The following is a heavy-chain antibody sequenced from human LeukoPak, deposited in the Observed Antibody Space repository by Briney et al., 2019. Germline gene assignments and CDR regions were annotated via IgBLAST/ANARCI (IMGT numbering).Heavy chain of an antibody. V-gene: IGHV4-34*01. CDR3: ARTTEGYCRGRSCYSYYYYMDV. J-gene: IGHJ6*03. Sequence: PSETLSLTCAVYGGSFSGYYWTWIRQPPGKGLEWIGEINHSGSTNYNPSLKSRVTISVDTSKNQFSLKLSSVTAADTAVYYCARTTEGYCRGRSCYSYYYYMDVWGKGTTVTVSS. CDR1: GGSFSGYY. CDR2: INHSGST. D-gene: IGHD2-15*01.